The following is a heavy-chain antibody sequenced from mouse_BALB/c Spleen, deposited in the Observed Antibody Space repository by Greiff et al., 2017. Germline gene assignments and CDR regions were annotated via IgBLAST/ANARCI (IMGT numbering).Heavy chain of an antibody. Sequence: EVQGVESGGGLVKPGGSLKLSCAASGFAFSSYDMSWVRQTPEKRLEWVAYISSGGGSTYYPDTVKGRFTISRDNAKNTLYLQMSSLKSEDTAMYDCERQGYYGNYYFDYWGQGTTLTVSS. CDR2: ISSGGGST. CDR1: GFAFSSYD. CDR3: ERQGYYGNYYFDY. V-gene: IGHV5-12-1*01. J-gene: IGHJ2*01. D-gene: IGHD2-1*01.